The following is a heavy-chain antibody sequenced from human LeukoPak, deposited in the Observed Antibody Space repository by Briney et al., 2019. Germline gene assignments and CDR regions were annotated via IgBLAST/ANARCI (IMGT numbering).Heavy chain of an antibody. V-gene: IGHV3-23*01. CDR1: GFTFSSYA. CDR2: ISHSGGST. D-gene: IGHD2-21*01. CDR3: ARAGGESSYYYYYGMDV. Sequence: QPGGSLRLSCAASGFTFSSYAMSWVRQAPGKGLEWVSGISHSGGSTYYADSVKGRFTISRDNSKNTLYLQMNSLRAEDTAVYYCARAGGESSYYYYYGMDVWGQGTTVTVSS. J-gene: IGHJ6*02.